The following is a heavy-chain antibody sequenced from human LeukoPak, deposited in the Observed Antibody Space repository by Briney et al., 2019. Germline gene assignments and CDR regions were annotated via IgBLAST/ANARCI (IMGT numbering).Heavy chain of an antibody. J-gene: IGHJ4*02. CDR2: IYYSGST. CDR1: GGSINSGGYY. Sequence: SETLSLTCTVSGGSINSGGYYWSWIRQHPGKGLEWIGYIYYSGSTYYNPSLKSRVTISVDTSKNQFSLKLSSVTAADTAVYYCARGQAPSSWYPDYWGQGTLVTVSS. D-gene: IGHD6-13*01. CDR3: ARGQAPSSWYPDY. V-gene: IGHV4-31*03.